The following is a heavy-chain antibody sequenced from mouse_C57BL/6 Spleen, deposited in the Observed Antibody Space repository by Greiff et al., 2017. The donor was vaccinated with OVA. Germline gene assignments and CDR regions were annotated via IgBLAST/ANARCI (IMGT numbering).Heavy chain of an antibody. CDR1: GYTFTSYW. CDR2: IYPGSGST. CDR3: ATIYYGNYENAMDY. V-gene: IGHV1-55*01. Sequence: QVQLQQPGAELVKPGASVTMSCKASGYTFTSYWITWVKPRPGHGLAWIGDIYPGSGSTNYNEKFKSKATLTVDTSSSTAYMQLSSLTSEDSAVYYCATIYYGNYENAMDYWGQGTSVTVSS. D-gene: IGHD2-1*01. J-gene: IGHJ4*01.